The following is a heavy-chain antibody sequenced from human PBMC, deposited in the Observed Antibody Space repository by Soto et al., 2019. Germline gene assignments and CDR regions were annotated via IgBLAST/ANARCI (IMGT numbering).Heavy chain of an antibody. D-gene: IGHD3-3*01. CDR3: ARDPYYDFWSGYYGTPYYFDY. CDR1: GFTFSSYS. V-gene: IGHV3-48*01. CDR2: ISSSSSTI. Sequence: GGSLRLSCAASGFTFSSYSMNWVRQAPGKGLEWVSYISSSSSTIYYADSVKGRFTISRDNAKNSLYLQMNSLRAEDTAVYYCARDPYYDFWSGYYGTPYYFDYWGQGTLVTSPQ. J-gene: IGHJ4*02.